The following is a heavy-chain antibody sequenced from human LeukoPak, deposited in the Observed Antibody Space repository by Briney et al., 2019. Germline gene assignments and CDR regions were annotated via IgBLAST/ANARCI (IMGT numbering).Heavy chain of an antibody. CDR2: IYYSGST. Sequence: SETLSLTCTVSGGSISSSSYYWGWIRQPPGKGLEWIGSIYYSGSTNYNPSLKSRVTISEDKSKNQFSLKLTSVTAADTAVYYCRIRGYSYVLDYWGQGTLVTVSS. D-gene: IGHD5-18*01. CDR3: RIRGYSYVLDY. V-gene: IGHV4-39*07. J-gene: IGHJ4*02. CDR1: GGSISSSSYY.